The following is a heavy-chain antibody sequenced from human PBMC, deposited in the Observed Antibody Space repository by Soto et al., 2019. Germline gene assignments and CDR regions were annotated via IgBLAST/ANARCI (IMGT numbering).Heavy chain of an antibody. CDR2: IIPVFQTA. CDR1: GGLFSIYP. J-gene: IGHJ4*02. Sequence: SAVKVSGKASGGLFSIYPISWVRQVPGQGPEWMGGIIPVFQTAYYTQRFQGRVTITADESTNTAYLQMNSLNIEDSAVYYCSGAESPDTAYFSLYWGQGTPVTVSS. CDR3: SGAESPDTAYFSLY. V-gene: IGHV1-69*13. D-gene: IGHD1-26*01.